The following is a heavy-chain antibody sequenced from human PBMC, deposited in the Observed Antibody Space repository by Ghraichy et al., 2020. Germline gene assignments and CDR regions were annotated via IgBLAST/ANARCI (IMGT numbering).Heavy chain of an antibody. CDR1: GFTFSNYW. J-gene: IGHJ3*02. CDR3: ARCGSGSDCHNAFDI. D-gene: IGHD2-21*02. Sequence: GGSLRLSCAASGFTFSNYWISWVRQAPGKGLEWVANTKQDGTEKYYVDSVKGRFTISRDNAKNSLSLQMNSLRAEDTAVYYCARCGSGSDCHNAFDIWGQGTMVTVSS. V-gene: IGHV3-7*01. CDR2: TKQDGTEK.